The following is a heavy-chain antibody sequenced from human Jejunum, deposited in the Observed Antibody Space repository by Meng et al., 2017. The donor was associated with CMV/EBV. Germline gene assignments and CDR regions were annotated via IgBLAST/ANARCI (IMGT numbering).Heavy chain of an antibody. J-gene: IGHJ4*02. Sequence: CKASGYSFTKYWVGWVRQMPGKGLEWMGIIYPGDSDTRYSQSFQGQVIISVDKSINTAYLQWNSLKASDTAMYYCARHGETVFGVIDNWGQGTLVTVSS. CDR1: GYSFTKYW. CDR2: IYPGDSDT. D-gene: IGHD3-3*01. V-gene: IGHV5-51*01. CDR3: ARHGETVFGVIDN.